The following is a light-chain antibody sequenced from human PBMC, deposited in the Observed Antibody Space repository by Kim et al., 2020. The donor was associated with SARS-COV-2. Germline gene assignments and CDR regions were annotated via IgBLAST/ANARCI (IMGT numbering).Light chain of an antibody. J-gene: IGKJ2*01. CDR3: QQYYSMYT. CDR2: WAS. Sequence: DIVMTQSPDSLAVSLGERATINCKSSQSVLYSSNNKNYLAWYQQKPGQPPKLLIYWASTRESGVPDRFSGSGSGTDFTLTISSLQAEDGAVYYCQQYYSMYTFGQGTKREI. V-gene: IGKV4-1*01. CDR1: QSVLYSSNNKNY.